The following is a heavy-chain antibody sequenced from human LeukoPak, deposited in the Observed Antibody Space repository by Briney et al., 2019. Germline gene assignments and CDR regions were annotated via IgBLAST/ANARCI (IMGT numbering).Heavy chain of an antibody. CDR1: GFTFSSYW. V-gene: IGHV3-74*01. Sequence: GGSLRLSCAASGFTFSSYWMHWLRQAPGKGLVWVSRINSDGSTTTYADSVKGRFTISRDNAKNTLYLQMNSLRAEDTAVYYCARGYSGSYRVDYWGQGTLVTVSS. D-gene: IGHD1-26*01. J-gene: IGHJ4*02. CDR3: ARGYSGSYRVDY. CDR2: INSDGSTT.